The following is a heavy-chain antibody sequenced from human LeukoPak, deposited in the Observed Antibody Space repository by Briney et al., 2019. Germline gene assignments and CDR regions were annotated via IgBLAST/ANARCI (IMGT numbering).Heavy chain of an antibody. V-gene: IGHV3-21*01. CDR2: ISSSSNYI. J-gene: IGHJ4*02. D-gene: IGHD4-11*01. CDR1: GFTFSPYS. Sequence: GGSLRLSCAASGFTFSPYSMNWVRQAPGKGLEWVSSISSSSNYIYYADSVKGRFTTSRDNAKNSLYLQMNSLRAEDTAVYYCARADSSYLDYWGQGTLVTVSS. CDR3: ARADSSYLDY.